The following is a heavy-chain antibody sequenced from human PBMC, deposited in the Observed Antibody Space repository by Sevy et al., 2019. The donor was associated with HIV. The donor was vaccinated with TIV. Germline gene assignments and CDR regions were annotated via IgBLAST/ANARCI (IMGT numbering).Heavy chain of an antibody. CDR3: AREAVAGRSGPWKADYYYAGMDV. J-gene: IGHJ6*02. D-gene: IGHD6-19*01. CDR1: GFIFSDYW. Sequence: GGSLRLSCVASGFIFSDYWMTWVRQAPGKGLEWVANIKQDGNEKYYMDSAKGRFTISRDNAKNSVYLQVNSLRAEDTAGYYCAREAVAGRSGPWKADYYYAGMDVLGQGTTVTVSS. CDR2: IKQDGNEK. V-gene: IGHV3-7*01.